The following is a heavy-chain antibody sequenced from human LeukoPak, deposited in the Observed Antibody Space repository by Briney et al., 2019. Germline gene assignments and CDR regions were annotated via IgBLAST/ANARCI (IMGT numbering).Heavy chain of an antibody. D-gene: IGHD6-13*01. J-gene: IGHJ4*02. CDR2: IYYSGST. CDR1: GGSFTGYY. Sequence: SETLSLTCTVYGGSFTGYYWSWIRQPPGKGLEWIGSIYYSGSTYYNPSLKSRVTISVDTSKNQFSLKLSSVTAADTAVYYCARRNTRQQLVDPWGQGTLVTVSS. CDR3: ARRNTRQQLVDP. V-gene: IGHV4-34*01.